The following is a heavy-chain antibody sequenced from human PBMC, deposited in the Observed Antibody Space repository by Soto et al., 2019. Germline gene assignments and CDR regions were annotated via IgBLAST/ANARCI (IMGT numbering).Heavy chain of an antibody. J-gene: IGHJ6*02. CDR3: TTDCSGGSCYPGAYYYYYAMDV. D-gene: IGHD2-15*01. CDR1: GFTFSSYA. V-gene: IGHV3-30-3*01. CDR2: ISYDGSNK. Sequence: GGSLRLSCAASGFTFSSYAMHWVRQAPGKGLAWVAVISYDGSNKYYAAAVKGRFTISRDDSKTTLYLHMNSLKAEDTAVYYCTTDCSGGSCYPGAYYYYYAMDVWGLGTTVTVSS.